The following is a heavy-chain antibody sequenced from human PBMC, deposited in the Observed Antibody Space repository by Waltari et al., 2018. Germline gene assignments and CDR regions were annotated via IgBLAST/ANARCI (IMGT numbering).Heavy chain of an antibody. D-gene: IGHD4-4*01. J-gene: IGHJ4*02. Sequence: QVQLVQSGAEVKKPGASVKVSCKASGYTFTSYGISWVRQAPGQGLEWMGWISAYNVNTKDAQKLQGRVTMTTGTATSTAYMELGCLRSDDTAVYYCARDRQSTVTTGVDYWGQGTLVTVSS. CDR3: ARDRQSTVTTGVDY. CDR2: ISAYNVNT. V-gene: IGHV1-18*01. CDR1: GYTFTSYG.